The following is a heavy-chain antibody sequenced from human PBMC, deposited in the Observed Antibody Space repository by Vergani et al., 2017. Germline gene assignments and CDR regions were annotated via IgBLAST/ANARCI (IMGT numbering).Heavy chain of an antibody. CDR2: ISSSSSYI. Sequence: EVQLVESGGGLVKPGGSLRLSCAASGFTFSSYSMNWVRQAPGKGLEWASSISSSSSYIYYADSVKGRFTISRDNAKNSLYLQMNSLRDEDTAVYYCARDRAVYYYDSSGIDYWGQGTLVTVSS. D-gene: IGHD3-22*01. V-gene: IGHV3-21*01. CDR3: ARDRAVYYYDSSGIDY. J-gene: IGHJ4*02. CDR1: GFTFSSYS.